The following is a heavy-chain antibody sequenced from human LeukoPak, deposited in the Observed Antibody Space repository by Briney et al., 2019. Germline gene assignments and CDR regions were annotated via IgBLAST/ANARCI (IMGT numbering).Heavy chain of an antibody. CDR1: GFTFGNFW. Sequence: GGSLRLSCTASGFTFGNFWMNWVRQAPGKGLEFVAKIKQDGSEKDYADSVKGRFTISRDNAKNSVFLQLNSLRAEDTAVYYCARDVPYSGRGAYDIWGQGTMVTVCS. D-gene: IGHD1-26*01. J-gene: IGHJ3*02. CDR3: ARDVPYSGRGAYDI. CDR2: IKQDGSEK. V-gene: IGHV3-7*01.